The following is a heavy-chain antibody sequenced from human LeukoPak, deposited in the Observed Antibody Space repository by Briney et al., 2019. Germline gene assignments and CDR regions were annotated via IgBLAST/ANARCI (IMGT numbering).Heavy chain of an antibody. D-gene: IGHD2-15*01. CDR2: IYTSGNT. CDR3: ARAPIVVVATGWFDP. Sequence: SQTLSLTCTVSGGSISSGSYYWRWIRQPAGKGLEWIGRIYTSGNTNYNPSLKSRVTISVATSKNQFSLTLSSVTAADTAVYYCARAPIVVVATGWFDPWGQGTLVTVSS. CDR1: GGSISSGSYY. J-gene: IGHJ5*02. V-gene: IGHV4-61*02.